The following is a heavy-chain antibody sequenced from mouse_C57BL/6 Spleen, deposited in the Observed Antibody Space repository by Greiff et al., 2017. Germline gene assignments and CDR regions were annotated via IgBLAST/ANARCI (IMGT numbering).Heavy chain of an antibody. V-gene: IGHV1-80*01. Sequence: VKLMESGAELVKPGASVKISCKASGYAFSSYWMNWVKQRPGKGLEWIGQIYPGDGDTNYNGKFKGKATLTADKSSSTAYMQLSSLTSEDSAVYFCARSWDYEGFDYWGQGTTLTVSS. CDR1: GYAFSSYW. CDR2: IYPGDGDT. CDR3: ARSWDYEGFDY. D-gene: IGHD2-4*01. J-gene: IGHJ2*01.